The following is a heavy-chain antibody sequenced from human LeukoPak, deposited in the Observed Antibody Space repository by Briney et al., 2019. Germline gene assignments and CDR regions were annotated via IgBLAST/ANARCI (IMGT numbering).Heavy chain of an antibody. CDR1: GFTVSSNY. CDR2: ISSSSSYT. Sequence: PGGSLRLSCAASGFTVSSNYMSWVRQAPGKGLEWVSYISSSSSYTNYADSVKGRFTISRDNAKNSLYLQMNSLRAEDTAVYYCAREGRKSAFDIWGQGTMVTVSS. V-gene: IGHV3-11*05. CDR3: AREGRKSAFDI. J-gene: IGHJ3*02. D-gene: IGHD3-10*01.